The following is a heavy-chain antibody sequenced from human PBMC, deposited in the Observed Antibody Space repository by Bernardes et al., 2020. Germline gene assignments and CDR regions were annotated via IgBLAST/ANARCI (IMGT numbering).Heavy chain of an antibody. V-gene: IGHV3-73*01. D-gene: IGHD2-2*02. CDR3: TRIVVVPGAIRNHYFYMDV. J-gene: IGHJ6*03. CDR1: GFTFSGSS. Sequence: GGSLRLSCAASGFTFSGSSIHWVRQASGKGLEWVGRIRDKANSYATAYAASLKGRFTIFRDDSKNTAYLQMNSLKTEDTAVYYCTRIVVVPGAIRNHYFYMDVWGKGTTVTVSS. CDR2: IRDKANSYAT.